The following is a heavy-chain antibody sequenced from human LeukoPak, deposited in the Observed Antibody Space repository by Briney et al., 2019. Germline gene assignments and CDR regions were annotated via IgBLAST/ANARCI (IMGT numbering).Heavy chain of an antibody. D-gene: IGHD3-9*01. J-gene: IGHJ4*02. Sequence: GSLRLSCAASGFTFSSYSMNWVRQAPGKGLEWVSYISSSSSTIYYADSVKGRFTISRDNAKNSPYLQMNSLRAEDTAVYYCARAPEELVIFGYWGQGTLVTVSS. CDR3: ARAPEELVIFGY. CDR1: GFTFSSYS. CDR2: ISSSSSTI. V-gene: IGHV3-48*04.